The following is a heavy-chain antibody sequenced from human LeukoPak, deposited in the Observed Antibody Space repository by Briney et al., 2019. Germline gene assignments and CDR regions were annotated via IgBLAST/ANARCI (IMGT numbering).Heavy chain of an antibody. D-gene: IGHD4-17*01. V-gene: IGHV1-69*05. J-gene: IGHJ5*02. Sequence: GSSVKLSCKTSGGTFNNSAISWVRQAPGQGLEWLGGIMPLFGTAGYAQKFQGRVTITKDESTTTVYLELTSLTSADTAVYYCARDVHGDYGSGWFDPWGQGTLVSVSS. CDR3: ARDVHGDYGSGWFDP. CDR1: GGTFNNSA. CDR2: IMPLFGTA.